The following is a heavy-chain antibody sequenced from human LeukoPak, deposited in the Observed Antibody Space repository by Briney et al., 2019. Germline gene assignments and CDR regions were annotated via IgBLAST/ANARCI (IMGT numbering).Heavy chain of an antibody. CDR3: ARSGRCSSTSCNYYYYGMDV. CDR1: GGSFSGYY. V-gene: IGHV4-34*01. CDR2: INHSGST. J-gene: IGHJ6*02. D-gene: IGHD2-2*01. Sequence: LETLSLTCAVYGGSFSGYYWSWIRQPPGKGLEWIGEINHSGSTNYNPSLKSRVTISVDTSKNQFSLKLSSVTAADTAVYYCARSGRCSSTSCNYYYYGMDVWGQGTTVTVSS.